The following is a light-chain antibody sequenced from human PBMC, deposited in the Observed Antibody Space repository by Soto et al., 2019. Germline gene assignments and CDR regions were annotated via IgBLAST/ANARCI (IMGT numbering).Light chain of an antibody. J-gene: IGKJ4*01. Sequence: DIQMTQSPSSLSASVGERVTITCRASQRVSSWLAWYQQKPGEVPKLLIYKASSLESGVPSRFSGSGSGTEFTLTISSPQPDDFVTYYCQQYSRNPLTFGGGTKVEIK. CDR3: QQYSRNPLT. CDR2: KAS. CDR1: QRVSSW. V-gene: IGKV1-5*03.